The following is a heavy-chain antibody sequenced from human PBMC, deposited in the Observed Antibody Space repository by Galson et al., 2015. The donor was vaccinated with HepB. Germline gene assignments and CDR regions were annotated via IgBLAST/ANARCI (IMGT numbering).Heavy chain of an antibody. CDR3: AREGKLSGGYFDN. V-gene: IGHV7-4-1*02. J-gene: IGHJ4*02. CDR1: GYTFALYG. D-gene: IGHD6-19*01. Sequence: SVKVSCKASGYTFALYGMNWVRQAPGQGLEWMGWINTDTGNPAYAQGFTGRFVFSLDTSVSTAYLQISSLKAEDTAVYYCAREGKLSGGYFDNWGQGTLVTVS. CDR2: INTDTGNP.